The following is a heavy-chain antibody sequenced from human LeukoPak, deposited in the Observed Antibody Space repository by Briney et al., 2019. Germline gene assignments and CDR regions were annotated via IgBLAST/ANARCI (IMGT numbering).Heavy chain of an antibody. J-gene: IGHJ3*02. V-gene: IGHV3-30*18. CDR2: ISYDGSNK. CDR1: GFTFSSYV. Sequence: GGSLRLSCAASGFTFSSYVMHWVRQAPGKGLERVAVISYDGSNKYYADSVKGRFTISRDNSKNTLYLQMNSLRAEDTAVYYCAKGEMPLIWGQGTMVTVSS. D-gene: IGHD5-24*01. CDR3: AKGEMPLI.